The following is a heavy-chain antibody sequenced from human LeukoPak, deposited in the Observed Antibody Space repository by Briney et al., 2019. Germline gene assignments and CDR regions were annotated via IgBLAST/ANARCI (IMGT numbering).Heavy chain of an antibody. J-gene: IGHJ6*03. V-gene: IGHV1-8*03. CDR1: VYTFTIYD. CDR2: MNPNSGNT. Sequence: ASVRVSCKASVYTFTIYDINWVRQAPGQGLGWMGWMNPNSGNTGYAQKFQGRVTITRNTSISTAYMELSSLRSEDTAVYYCARGRYCSSTSCYVPDDYYYYYYMDVWGKGTTVTVSS. CDR3: ARGRYCSSTSCYVPDDYYYYYYMDV. D-gene: IGHD2-2*01.